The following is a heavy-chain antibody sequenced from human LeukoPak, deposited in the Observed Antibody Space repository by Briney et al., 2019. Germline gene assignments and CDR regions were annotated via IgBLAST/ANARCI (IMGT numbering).Heavy chain of an antibody. Sequence: ASVKVSCKASGYTFNTYGISWVRQAPGQGLEWMGWISAYNGKTNYAQKFRGRVTMTTETSTSTAYMELRSLRSDHTAVYYCARSPFYRDSSGFVDYWGQGTLVTVSS. J-gene: IGHJ4*02. D-gene: IGHD3-22*01. CDR2: ISAYNGKT. V-gene: IGHV1-18*01. CDR1: GYTFNTYG. CDR3: ARSPFYRDSSGFVDY.